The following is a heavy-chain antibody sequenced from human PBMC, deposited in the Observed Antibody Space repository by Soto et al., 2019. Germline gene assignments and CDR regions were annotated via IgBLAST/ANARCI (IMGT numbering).Heavy chain of an antibody. CDR3: ARRRNRYYDSTGYSVTARYDFGY. J-gene: IGHJ4*02. Sequence: RGESLKISCNGSGNSFTSYLIGWVRQMPGQGLEWLGIIYSGDSDTRYSPSFQGQVTISADKPINTAYLKWSSLNAADPAMYYCARRRNRYYDSTGYSVTARYDFGYWRQRILVTVSS. V-gene: IGHV5-51*01. CDR1: GNSFTSYL. D-gene: IGHD3-22*01. CDR2: IYSGDSDT.